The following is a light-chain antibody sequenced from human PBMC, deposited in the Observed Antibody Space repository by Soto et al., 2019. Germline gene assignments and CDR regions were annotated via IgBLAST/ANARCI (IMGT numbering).Light chain of an antibody. CDR1: SSDVGGYGY. V-gene: IGLV2-8*01. CDR2: DVS. Sequence: QSVLTQPPSASGSPGQSVTISCTGTSSDVGGYGYVSWYQQHPGKAPKLMIYDVSKRPSGVPDRFSGSKSGNTASLTVSGLQAEDEADYYCAAWDDNLSGPVFGGGTKLTVL. J-gene: IGLJ3*02. CDR3: AAWDDNLSGPV.